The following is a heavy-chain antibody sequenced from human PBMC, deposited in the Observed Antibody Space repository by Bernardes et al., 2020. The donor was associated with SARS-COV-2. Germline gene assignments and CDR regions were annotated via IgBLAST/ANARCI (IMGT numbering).Heavy chain of an antibody. CDR3: AKLLGMIELIDY. Sequence: GGSLRLSCAVSGFTFTSNVMNWVRQAPGKGLEWVSTISSSGSTAFYADSVRGRFTVSRDSSKNTLFLEMKSLRADDTAVYYCAKLLGMIELIDYWGRGTLVTVSS. J-gene: IGHJ4*02. CDR2: ISSSGSTA. CDR1: GFTFTSNV. V-gene: IGHV3-23*01. D-gene: IGHD3-22*01.